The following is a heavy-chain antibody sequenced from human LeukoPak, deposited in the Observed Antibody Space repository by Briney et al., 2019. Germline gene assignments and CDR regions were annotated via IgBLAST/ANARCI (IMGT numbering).Heavy chain of an antibody. J-gene: IGHJ4*02. Sequence: PGGALRLSCAASVFTFSSYAMSWVRQAPGKGLDWVSAISGSGGSTYYADSVKGRFTISRDNSKNTLYLQMNSLRAEDTAVYYCAKGKEAAAGSFDYWGQGTLVTVSS. CDR2: ISGSGGST. D-gene: IGHD6-13*01. V-gene: IGHV3-23*01. CDR3: AKGKEAAAGSFDY. CDR1: VFTFSSYA.